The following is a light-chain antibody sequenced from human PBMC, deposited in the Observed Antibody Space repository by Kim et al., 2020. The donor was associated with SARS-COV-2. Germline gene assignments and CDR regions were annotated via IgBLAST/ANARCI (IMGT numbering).Light chain of an antibody. Sequence: GASVKLTCTLSSGHSSYAIAWHQEQPEKGPRYLMKVNGDGSHTKGDGIPDRFSGSSAGAERYLTISSLQSEDETDYYCQTWGTGWVFGGGTKLTVL. CDR3: QTWGTGWV. V-gene: IGLV4-69*01. CDR1: SGHSSYA. CDR2: VNGDGSH. J-gene: IGLJ3*02.